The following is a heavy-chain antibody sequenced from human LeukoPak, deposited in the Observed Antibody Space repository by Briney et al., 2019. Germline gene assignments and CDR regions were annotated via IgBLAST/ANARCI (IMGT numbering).Heavy chain of an antibody. Sequence: PGGSLRLSCTASGFTFGDYSMNWVRQAPGKGLEWVGFIRSKAYGGTTENAASVKGRFTISRDDSKSIAYLQMNSLKTEDTAVYYCTRGRRATHDYWGQGTLVTVSS. CDR2: IRSKAYGGTT. CDR1: GFTFGDYS. D-gene: IGHD1-26*01. V-gene: IGHV3-49*04. J-gene: IGHJ4*02. CDR3: TRGRRATHDY.